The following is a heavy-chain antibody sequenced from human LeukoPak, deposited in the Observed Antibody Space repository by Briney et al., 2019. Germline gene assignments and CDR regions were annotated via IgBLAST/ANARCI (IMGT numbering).Heavy chain of an antibody. CDR1: GGSISSGSYY. CDR2: IYTSGST. V-gene: IGHV4-61*02. Sequence: SETLSLTCTVSGGSISSGSYYWSWIRQPAGKGLEWIGRIYTSGSTNYNPSLKSRVTISVDTSKNQFSLKLSSVTAADTAVYYCARGRAFDIWGQGTMVTVSS. CDR3: ARGRAFDI. J-gene: IGHJ3*02.